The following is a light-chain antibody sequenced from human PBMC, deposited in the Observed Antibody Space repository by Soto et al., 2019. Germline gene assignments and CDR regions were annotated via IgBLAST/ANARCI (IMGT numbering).Light chain of an antibody. V-gene: IGKV3-20*01. CDR3: QQYGSSPQT. Sequence: ETVLTQSPATVSVSPGESATVSCRASQTVSSLLAWYQQKPGQAPRLLIDGASSRATGIPDRFSGSGSGTDFTLTISRLEPEDFAVYYCQQYGSSPQTFGQGTKVDIK. J-gene: IGKJ1*01. CDR2: GAS. CDR1: QTVSSL.